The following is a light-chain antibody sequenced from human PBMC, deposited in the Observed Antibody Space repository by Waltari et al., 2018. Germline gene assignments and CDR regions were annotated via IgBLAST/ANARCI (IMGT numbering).Light chain of an antibody. J-gene: IGKJ4*01. Sequence: EIQMTQSPSSLSTSVGDRVTITCQTSQDISNYLNWYQQKPGKAPKLLIYASSNLETGVPSRFSGSGSGTNFTFTISRLQPEDIATYYCQQHDNLPLAFGGGTKVEIK. CDR3: QQHDNLPLA. CDR1: QDISNY. V-gene: IGKV1-33*01. CDR2: ASS.